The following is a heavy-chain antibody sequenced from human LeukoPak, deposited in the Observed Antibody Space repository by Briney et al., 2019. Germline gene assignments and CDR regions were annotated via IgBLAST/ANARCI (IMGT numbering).Heavy chain of an antibody. CDR3: ARDSVRVGYGSGSLPFY. Sequence: GGSLRLSCAASGFTFSSYSMNWVRQAPGKGLEWVSSISSSSSYIYYADSVKGRFTISRDNAKNSLCLQMNSLRAEDTAVYYCARDSVRVGYGSGSLPFYWGQGTLVTVSS. D-gene: IGHD3-10*01. CDR1: GFTFSSYS. J-gene: IGHJ4*02. V-gene: IGHV3-21*01. CDR2: ISSSSSYI.